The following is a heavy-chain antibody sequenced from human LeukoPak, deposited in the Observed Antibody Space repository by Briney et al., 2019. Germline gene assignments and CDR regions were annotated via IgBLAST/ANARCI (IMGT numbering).Heavy chain of an antibody. CDR1: GYSFTTHW. CDR2: IYPRDSET. J-gene: IGHJ6*04. D-gene: IGHD3-10*01. Sequence: GESLKISCKGSGYSFTTHWIGWVRQMPGKGLEWMGVIYPRDSETRYNPSFEGQVTISVDKSDSTAYLQWSSLKASDTAMYYCARVHLRGVTPYSGMDAWGKGTTVTVTS. CDR3: ARVHLRGVTPYSGMDA. V-gene: IGHV5-51*01.